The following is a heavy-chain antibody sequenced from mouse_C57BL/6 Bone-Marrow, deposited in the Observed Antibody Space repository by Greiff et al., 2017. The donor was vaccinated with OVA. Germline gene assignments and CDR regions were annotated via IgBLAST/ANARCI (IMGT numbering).Heavy chain of an antibody. CDR3: ARRGHYYVSSYDYAIDY. J-gene: IGHJ4*01. V-gene: IGHV1-61*01. Sequence: VQLQQSGAELVRPGSSVKLSCKASGYTFTSYWMDWVKQRPGQGLEWIGNIYPSDSETHYNQKFKDKATLTVDKSSSTAYMQLSSLTSEDSAVYYCARRGHYYVSSYDYAIDYWGQGTSVTVSS. CDR2: IYPSDSET. D-gene: IGHD1-1*01. CDR1: GYTFTSYW.